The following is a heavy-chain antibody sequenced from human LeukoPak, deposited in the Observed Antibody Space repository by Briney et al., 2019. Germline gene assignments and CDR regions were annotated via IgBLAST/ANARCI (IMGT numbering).Heavy chain of an antibody. V-gene: IGHV4-39*01. CDR1: GGSINSGDNY. Sequence: SQTLSLTCTVSGGSINSGDNYWSWIRQPPGKGLEWIGSIYYSGTTYYNPSLKSRVTISVDTSKNQFSLTLTSLTAADTAVYYCARPKVGATRGFDYWGQGTLVTVSS. CDR3: ARPKVGATRGFDY. J-gene: IGHJ4*02. CDR2: IYYSGTT. D-gene: IGHD1-26*01.